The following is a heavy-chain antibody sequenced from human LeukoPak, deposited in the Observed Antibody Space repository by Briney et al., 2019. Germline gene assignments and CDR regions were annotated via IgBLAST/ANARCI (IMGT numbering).Heavy chain of an antibody. CDR2: INSDVSST. D-gene: IGHD3-10*02. J-gene: IGHJ6*04. CDR1: GFTFSDYW. V-gene: IGHV3-74*01. CDR3: AELGITMIGGV. Sequence: GGSLRLSCAASGFTFSDYWMHWVRQAPGKGLVWVSRINSDVSSTSYADSVKGRFTISRDNAKNSLYLQMNSLRAEDTAVYYCAELGITMIGGVWGKGTTVTISS.